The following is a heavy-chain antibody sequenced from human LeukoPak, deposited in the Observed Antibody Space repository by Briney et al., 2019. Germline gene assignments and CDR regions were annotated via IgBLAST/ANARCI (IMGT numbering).Heavy chain of an antibody. D-gene: IGHD3-10*01. CDR2: MYYSGST. CDR3: ARVLRGGYYGSGSYAVDH. J-gene: IGHJ4*02. V-gene: IGHV4-30-4*01. CDR1: GGSISSGDYY. Sequence: PSETLSLTCTVSGGSISSGDYYWSWIRQPPGKGLEWIGYMYYSGSTHYNPSPKSRVTVSGDTSKNQFSLKLSSVTAADTAVYYCARVLRGGYYGSGSYAVDHWGQGTLVTVSS.